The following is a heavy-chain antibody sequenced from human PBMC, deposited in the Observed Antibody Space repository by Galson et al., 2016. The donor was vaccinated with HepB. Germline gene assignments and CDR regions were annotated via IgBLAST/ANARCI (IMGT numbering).Heavy chain of an antibody. CDR3: AYTYYYDSSGYSPFDN. D-gene: IGHD3-22*01. Sequence: TLSLTCNVSGGSVSSGSHYWNWIRQPPGKGLEWIGYIYYSGSTYYNRSLKSRVTISVDTSKNQFSLKLSSVTAADTAVYYCAYTYYYDSSGYSPFDNWGQGTLVTVSS. CDR2: IYYSGST. V-gene: IGHV4-31*03. CDR1: GGSVSSGSHY. J-gene: IGHJ4*02.